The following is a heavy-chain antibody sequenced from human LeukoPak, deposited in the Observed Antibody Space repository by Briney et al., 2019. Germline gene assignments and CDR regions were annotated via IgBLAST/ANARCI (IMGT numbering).Heavy chain of an antibody. Sequence: SETLSLTCAVYGGSFSGYYWSWIRQPPGKGLEWIGEINHSGSTNYNPSLKSRVTISVDTSKNQYSLKRSSVTAADTAVYYCARVGSSWPRDAFDIWGQGTMVTVSS. CDR1: GGSFSGYY. D-gene: IGHD6-13*01. CDR2: INHSGST. V-gene: IGHV4-34*01. J-gene: IGHJ3*02. CDR3: ARVGSSWPRDAFDI.